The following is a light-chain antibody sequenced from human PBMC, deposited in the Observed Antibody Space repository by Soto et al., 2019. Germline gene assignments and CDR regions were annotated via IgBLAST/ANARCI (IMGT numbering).Light chain of an antibody. V-gene: IGKV3-15*01. CDR1: ERVASN. CDR3: QQYYKWWT. Sequence: EIVLTQSPGTLSLSPGERATLSCRASERVASNYLAWYQQKPGQAPRLLIYDASTRATGIPARFSGSGSGTEFTLTISSLQSEDFAVYYCQQYYKWWTFGQGTKVDI. J-gene: IGKJ1*01. CDR2: DAS.